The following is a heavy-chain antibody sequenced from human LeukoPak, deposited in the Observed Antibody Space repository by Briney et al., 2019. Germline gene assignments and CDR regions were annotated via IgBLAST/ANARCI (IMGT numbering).Heavy chain of an antibody. CDR3: ARQHSGSHDY. CDR1: GGSISSSGFY. CDR2: IYYSGTT. D-gene: IGHD1-26*01. J-gene: IGHJ4*02. Sequence: SETLSLTCTVSGGSISSSGFYWDWIRQPPGKGLEWIGTIYYSGTTYYNPSLKSRVIISVDTSKNQFSLKVSSVTAADTAVYYCARQHSGSHDYWGLGTLVTVSS. V-gene: IGHV4-39*01.